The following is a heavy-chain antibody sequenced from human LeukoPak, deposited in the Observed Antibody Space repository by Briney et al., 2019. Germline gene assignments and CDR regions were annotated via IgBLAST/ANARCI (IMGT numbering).Heavy chain of an antibody. V-gene: IGHV1-2*02. CDR1: GYTFSGYQ. J-gene: IGHJ4*02. D-gene: IGHD3-16*02. CDR2: INPNSGDT. Sequence: ASVKVSCKASGYTFSGYQIHWVRQAPGQGLEWMGWINPNSGDTKYAQKFQGRVTMTSDTSTSTVYMEPSRRSSDDTAVYSCARGAVSGTYRYLYWGQGTLVTVSS. CDR3: ARGAVSGTYRYLY.